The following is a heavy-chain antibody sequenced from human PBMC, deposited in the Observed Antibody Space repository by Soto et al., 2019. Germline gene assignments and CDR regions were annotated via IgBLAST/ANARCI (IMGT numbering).Heavy chain of an antibody. CDR2: INTNTGNP. CDR3: ARDLDSSSWYHYYYGMDV. V-gene: IGHV7-4-1*01. Sequence: ASVKVSCKASGYTFTSYAMNWVRQAPGQGLEWMGWINTNTGNPTYAQGFTGRFVFSLDTSVSTAYLQICSLKAEDTAVYYCARDLDSSSWYHYYYGMDVWGQGTTVTVYS. CDR1: GYTFTSYA. J-gene: IGHJ6*02. D-gene: IGHD6-13*01.